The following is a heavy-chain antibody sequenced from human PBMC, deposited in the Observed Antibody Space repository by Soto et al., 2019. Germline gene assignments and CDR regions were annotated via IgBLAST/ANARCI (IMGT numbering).Heavy chain of an antibody. D-gene: IGHD6-13*01. CDR2: IHPGDSDT. V-gene: IGHV5-51*01. Sequence: VESLTTCCEGSGYSFTMYCIVWVLQMPGKGLEWMGIIHPGDSDTRYSPSFQDQVTISADKSISTAYLQWSSLKASDTAMYYCASTTAADYYYGMDVWGQGTTVTVSS. CDR3: ASTTAADYYYGMDV. J-gene: IGHJ6*01. CDR1: GYSFTMYC.